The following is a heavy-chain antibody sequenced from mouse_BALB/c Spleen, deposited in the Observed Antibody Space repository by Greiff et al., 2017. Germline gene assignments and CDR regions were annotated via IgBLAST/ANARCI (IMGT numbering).Heavy chain of an antibody. CDR2: ISYSGST. D-gene: IGHD1-1*02. CDR1: GDSITSGY. CDR3: ARYGQEGGPFAY. V-gene: IGHV3-8*02. J-gene: IGHJ3*01. Sequence: EVQLQQSGPSLVKPSQTLSLTCSVTGDSITSGYWNWIRKFPGNKLEYMGYISYSGSTYYNPSLKSRISITRDTSKYQYYLQLNSVTTEDTATYYCARYGQEGGPFAYWGQGTLVTVSA.